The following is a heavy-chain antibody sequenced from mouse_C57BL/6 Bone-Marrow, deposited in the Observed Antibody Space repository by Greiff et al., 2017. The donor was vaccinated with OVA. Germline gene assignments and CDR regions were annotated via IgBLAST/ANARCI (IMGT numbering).Heavy chain of an antibody. Sequence: QVQLKESGAELVKPGASVKMSCKASGYTFTTYPIEWMEQNHGKSLEWIGNFHPYNDDTKYNEKFKGKATLTVEKSSSTVYLELSRLTSDDSAVYYCAIHYYGSLFDYWGQGTTLTVSS. J-gene: IGHJ2*01. CDR3: AIHYYGSLFDY. D-gene: IGHD1-1*01. V-gene: IGHV1-47*01. CDR1: GYTFTTYP. CDR2: FHPYNDDT.